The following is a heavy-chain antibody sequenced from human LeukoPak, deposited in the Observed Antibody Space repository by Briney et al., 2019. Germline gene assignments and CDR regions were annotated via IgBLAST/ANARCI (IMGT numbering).Heavy chain of an antibody. CDR3: ARDGRWGSYDRQIN. V-gene: IGHV1-69*05. CDR1: GGTFSSYA. CDR2: IIPIFGTA. D-gene: IGHD3-16*01. Sequence: SVKVSCKASGGTFSSYAISWVRQAPGQGLEWMGGIIPIFGTANYAQKFQGRVTITTDESTSTAYMELSSLRSEDTAVYYCARDGRWGSYDRQINWGQGTLVTVSS. J-gene: IGHJ4*02.